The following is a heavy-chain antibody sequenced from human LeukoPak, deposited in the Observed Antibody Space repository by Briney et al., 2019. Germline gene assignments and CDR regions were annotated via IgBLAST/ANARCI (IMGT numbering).Heavy chain of an antibody. Sequence: SETLSLTCTVSGGSLSSSSYYWGWVRQPPGKGLEWIGNIYYSGSTYYNPSLKSRVTISVDTSKNQFSLKLSSVTAADTAVYYCARGYYGSGSKYNWFDPWGQGTLVTVSS. CDR3: ARGYYGSGSKYNWFDP. D-gene: IGHD3-10*01. CDR2: IYYSGST. J-gene: IGHJ5*02. CDR1: GGSLSSSSYY. V-gene: IGHV4-39*01.